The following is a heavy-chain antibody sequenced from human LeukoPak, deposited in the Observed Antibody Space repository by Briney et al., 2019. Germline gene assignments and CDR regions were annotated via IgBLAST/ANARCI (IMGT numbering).Heavy chain of an antibody. CDR2: IKQDGSEK. D-gene: IGHD3-3*01. Sequence: GGSLRLSCAASGFTFSSYWMSWVRQAPGKGLEWVANIKQDGSEKYYVDSVEGRFTISRDNAKNSLYLQMNSLRAEDTAVYYCARVWSGYSFRDAFDIWGQGTMVTVSS. J-gene: IGHJ3*02. CDR1: GFTFSSYW. V-gene: IGHV3-7*04. CDR3: ARVWSGYSFRDAFDI.